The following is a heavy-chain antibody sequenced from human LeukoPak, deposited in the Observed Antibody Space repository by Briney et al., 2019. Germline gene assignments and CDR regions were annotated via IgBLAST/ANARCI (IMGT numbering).Heavy chain of an antibody. J-gene: IGHJ4*02. CDR1: GGSLSSHY. CDR2: IYYSGST. CDR3: ASIAAAGTHFDY. Sequence: SETLSLTCTVSGGSLSSHYWSWIRQPPGKGLEWIGYIYYSGSTNYNPSLKSRVTISVDTSKNQFSLKLSSVTAADTAVYYCASIAAAGTHFDYWGQGTLVTVSS. V-gene: IGHV4-59*11. D-gene: IGHD6-13*01.